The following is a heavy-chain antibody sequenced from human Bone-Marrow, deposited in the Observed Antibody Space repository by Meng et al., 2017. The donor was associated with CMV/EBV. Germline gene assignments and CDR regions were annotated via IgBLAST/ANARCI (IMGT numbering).Heavy chain of an antibody. J-gene: IGHJ3*02. CDR1: GFTFSSYA. Sequence: GESLKISCAASGFTFSSYAMSWVRQAPGKGLEWVGFIRSKVYSGATEYAASVRGRFTILGDDSETIAHLQMNSLKTEDTAVYYCTSRLVVVEAATRDVFDIWGQGTMVTVSS. V-gene: IGHV3-49*04. D-gene: IGHD2-15*01. CDR3: TSRLVVVEAATRDVFDI. CDR2: IRSKVYSGAT.